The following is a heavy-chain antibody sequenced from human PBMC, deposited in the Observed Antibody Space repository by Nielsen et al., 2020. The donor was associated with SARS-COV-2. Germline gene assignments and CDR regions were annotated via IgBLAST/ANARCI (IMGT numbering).Heavy chain of an antibody. J-gene: IGHJ6*02. D-gene: IGHD1-26*01. V-gene: IGHV3-9*01. CDR2: ISWNSGSI. CDR1: GFTFSSYG. CDR3: ALGGSSDYYYYYGMDV. Sequence: GGSLRLSCAASGFTFSSYGMHWVRQAPGKGLEWVSGISWNSGSIGYADSVKGRFTISRDNAKNSLYLQMNSLRAEDTALYYCALGGSSDYYYYYGMDVWGQGTTVTVSS.